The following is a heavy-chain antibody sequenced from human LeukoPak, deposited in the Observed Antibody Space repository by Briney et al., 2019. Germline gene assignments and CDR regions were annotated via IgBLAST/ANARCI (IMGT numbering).Heavy chain of an antibody. Sequence: GGSLRLSCAASGFTFSSYWMHWVRQAPGKGLVWVSRIKSDGSTNYADSVKGRFTISRGNAKNTLSLQMNSLRAEDTGVYYCARAPSEIGGYYPEYFRHWGQGTLVTVSS. V-gene: IGHV3-74*01. CDR3: ARAPSEIGGYYPEYFRH. J-gene: IGHJ1*01. CDR2: IKSDGST. D-gene: IGHD3-22*01. CDR1: GFTFSSYW.